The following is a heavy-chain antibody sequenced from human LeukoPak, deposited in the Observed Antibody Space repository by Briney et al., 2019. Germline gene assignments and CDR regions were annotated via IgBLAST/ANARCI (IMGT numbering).Heavy chain of an antibody. CDR1: GFTFSDYY. D-gene: IGHD3-3*01. CDR2: ISSSGSTI. Sequence: GGSLRLSCAASGFTFSDYYMSWIRQAPGKGLEWVSYISSSGSTIYYADSVKGRFTISRDNAKNSLYLQMNSLRAEDTAVYYCARAAAEYCDFWSGSKENWFDPWGQGTLVTVSS. CDR3: ARAAAEYCDFWSGSKENWFDP. J-gene: IGHJ5*02. V-gene: IGHV3-11*04.